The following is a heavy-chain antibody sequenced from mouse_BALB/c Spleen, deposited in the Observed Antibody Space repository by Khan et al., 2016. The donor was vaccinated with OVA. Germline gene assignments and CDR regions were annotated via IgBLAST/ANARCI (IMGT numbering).Heavy chain of an antibody. V-gene: IGHV1S137*01. Sequence: QVQLQQSGAELVRPGVSVKISCKGSGYTFTDFTLHWVKQSHAMSLEWIGVISTYYGDATYNQRFKDKATMTVDKSSRTAYMELARLTSEASAIYYGARGGGGNGFAYWGQGTLVTVSA. J-gene: IGHJ3*01. CDR2: ISTYYGDA. CDR3: ARGGGGNGFAY. CDR1: GYTFTDFT.